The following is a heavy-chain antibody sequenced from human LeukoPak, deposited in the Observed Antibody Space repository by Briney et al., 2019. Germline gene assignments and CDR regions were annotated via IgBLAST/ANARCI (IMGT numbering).Heavy chain of an antibody. D-gene: IGHD4-17*01. J-gene: IGHJ4*02. CDR2: IYYSGST. CDR1: GGSISSYY. Sequence: SETLSLTCTVPGGSISSYYWSWIRQPPGKGLEWIGYIYYSGSTNYNPSLKSRVTISVDTSKNQFSLKLSSVTAADTAVYYCARGRLDGDYDYWGQGTLVTVSS. CDR3: ARGRLDGDYDY. V-gene: IGHV4-59*01.